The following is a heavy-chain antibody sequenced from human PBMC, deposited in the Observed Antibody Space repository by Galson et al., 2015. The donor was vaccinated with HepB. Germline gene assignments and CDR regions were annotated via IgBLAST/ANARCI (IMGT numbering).Heavy chain of an antibody. D-gene: IGHD5-12*01. CDR1: GFTFSDYY. V-gene: IGHV3-11*06. CDR3: ARVNYGDYYFDYWGQGYSGYDYPS. J-gene: IGHJ5*02. Sequence: SLRLSCAASGFTFSDYYMSWIRQAPGKGLEWVSYISSSSSYTNYADSVKGRFTISRDNAKNSLYLQMNSLRAEDTAVYYCARVNYGDYYFDYWGQGYSGYDYPSWGQGTLVTVSS. CDR2: ISSSSSYT.